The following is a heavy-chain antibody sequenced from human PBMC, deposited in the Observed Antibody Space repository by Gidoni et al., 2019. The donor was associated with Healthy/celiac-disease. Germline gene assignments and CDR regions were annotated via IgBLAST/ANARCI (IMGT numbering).Heavy chain of an antibody. Sequence: EVQLVESGGGLVKPGGSLRLSCAASGFTFSSYSMNWVRQAPGKGLEWVSSISSSSSYIYYADSVKGRFTISRDNAKNSLYLQMNSLRAEDTAVYYCARDHNYYDSSGYPFYFDYWGQGTLVTVSS. CDR3: ARDHNYYDSSGYPFYFDY. D-gene: IGHD3-22*01. V-gene: IGHV3-21*01. CDR1: GFTFSSYS. J-gene: IGHJ4*02. CDR2: ISSSSSYI.